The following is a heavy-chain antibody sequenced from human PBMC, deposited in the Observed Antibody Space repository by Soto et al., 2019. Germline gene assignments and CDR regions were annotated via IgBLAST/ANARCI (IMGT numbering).Heavy chain of an antibody. D-gene: IGHD3-10*01. CDR1: GFTFSSYG. Sequence: GGSLRLSCASSGFTFSSYGMHLVRQAPGKGLEWVAVIWYDGSNKYYADSVKGRFTISRDNSKNTLYLQMNSLRAEDTAVYYCAGDGTMVRGVMGGWFDPWGQGTLVTVSS. J-gene: IGHJ5*02. V-gene: IGHV3-33*01. CDR2: IWYDGSNK. CDR3: AGDGTMVRGVMGGWFDP.